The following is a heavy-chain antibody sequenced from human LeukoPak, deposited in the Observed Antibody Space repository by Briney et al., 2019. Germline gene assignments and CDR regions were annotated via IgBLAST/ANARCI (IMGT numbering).Heavy chain of an antibody. V-gene: IGHV2-5*02. D-gene: IGHD1-20*01. CDR1: GFSLSTSGVS. J-gene: IGHJ4*02. CDR3: AQSPGITGTDFDF. CDR2: IYEDDDK. Sequence: EAGPTLVNPTQTLRLTCTFSGFSLSTSGVSVVWIRHPPGKALEWLAPIYEDDDKHYTPSLNSRPIITKDTTKRQAVITMNKMDPVDTATYYCAQSPGITGTDFDFWGQGTLVTVPS.